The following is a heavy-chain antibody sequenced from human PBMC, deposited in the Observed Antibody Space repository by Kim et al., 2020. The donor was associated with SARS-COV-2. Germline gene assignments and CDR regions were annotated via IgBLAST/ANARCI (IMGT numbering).Heavy chain of an antibody. CDR3: ARNNYGDYVSYFDY. J-gene: IGHJ4*02. CDR1: GFTFSSYE. CDR2: ISSSGSTI. D-gene: IGHD4-17*01. V-gene: IGHV3-48*03. Sequence: GGSLRLSCAASGFTFSSYEMNWVRQAPGKGLEWVSYISSSGSTIYYADSVKGRFTISRDNAKNSLYLQMNSLRAEDTAVYYCARNNYGDYVSYFDYWGQGTLVTVSS.